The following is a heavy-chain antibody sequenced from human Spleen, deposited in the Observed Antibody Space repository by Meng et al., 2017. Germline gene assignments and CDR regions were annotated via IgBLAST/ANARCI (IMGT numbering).Heavy chain of an antibody. D-gene: IGHD5-18*01. CDR2: INAVFGTT. J-gene: IGHJ6*02. CDR3: ARYSYGYLNGMDV. CDR1: GGIFSNYV. V-gene: IGHV1-69*13. Sequence: SVKVSCKALGGIFSNYVIGWVRQAPGQGLEWMGGINAVFGTTNYAQKFQDRVTITSDESTSTVYMELTRLTSEDTAVYFCARYSYGYLNGMDVWGQGTTVTVSS.